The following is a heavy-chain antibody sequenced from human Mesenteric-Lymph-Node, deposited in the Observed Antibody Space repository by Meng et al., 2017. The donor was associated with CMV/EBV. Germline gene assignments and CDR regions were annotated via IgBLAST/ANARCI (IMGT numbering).Heavy chain of an antibody. J-gene: IGHJ6*02. Sequence: GESLKISCAASGFTFSSYGMHWVRQAPGKGLEWVANIKQDGSEKHYVDSVKGRFTISRDNAKDSMYLQMNSLRAEDTAVYYCARDDDYYYYAMDVWGQGTTVTVSS. CDR3: ARDDDYYYYAMDV. CDR2: IKQDGSEK. V-gene: IGHV3-7*01. CDR1: GFTFSSYG.